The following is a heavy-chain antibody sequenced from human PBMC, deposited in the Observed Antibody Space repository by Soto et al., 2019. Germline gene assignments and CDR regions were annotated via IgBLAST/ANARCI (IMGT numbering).Heavy chain of an antibody. Sequence: QVQLQESGPGLVKPSQTLSLTCTVSGGSISSGGYYWSWIRQHPGKGLEWIGYIYYSGSTYYNPSLKSRVTISVATSKNQFSLKLSSVTAADTAVYYCARARGCSSTSCPEDYYGMDVWGQGTTVTVSS. J-gene: IGHJ6*02. D-gene: IGHD2-2*01. CDR3: ARARGCSSTSCPEDYYGMDV. CDR1: GGSISSGGYY. CDR2: IYYSGST. V-gene: IGHV4-31*03.